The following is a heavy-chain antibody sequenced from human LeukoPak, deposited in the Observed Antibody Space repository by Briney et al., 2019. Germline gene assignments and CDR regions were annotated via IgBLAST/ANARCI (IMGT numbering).Heavy chain of an antibody. CDR3: ARDEWESDY. CDR2: ISTTGSTI. D-gene: IGHD1-26*01. V-gene: IGHV3-11*01. Sequence: GSLRLSCAASGFTFSDFYMTWIRQAPGKGLEWVSYISTTGSTIYYADSVKGRFIISRDNAKNSLYLQMNSLRAEDTAVYYCARDEWESDYWGQGTLVTVSS. CDR1: GFTFSDFY. J-gene: IGHJ4*02.